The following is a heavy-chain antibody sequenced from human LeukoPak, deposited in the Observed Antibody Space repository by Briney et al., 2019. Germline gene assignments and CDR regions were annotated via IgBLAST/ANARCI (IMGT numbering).Heavy chain of an antibody. CDR1: GFTLDDYA. CDR2: ISWNSGSI. CDR3: AKGYSYGYSYFDY. D-gene: IGHD5-18*01. V-gene: IGHV3-9*01. Sequence: GRSLRLSCAASGFTLDDYAMHWVRQAPGKGLEWVSGISWNSGSIGYADSVKGRFTISRDNAKNSLYLQMNSLRAEDTALCYCAKGYSYGYSYFDYWGQGTLVTVSS. J-gene: IGHJ4*02.